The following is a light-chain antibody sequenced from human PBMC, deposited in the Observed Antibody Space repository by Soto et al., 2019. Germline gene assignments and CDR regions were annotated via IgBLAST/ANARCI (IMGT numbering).Light chain of an antibody. CDR3: NSYSSTSFYV. CDR1: GSDIATFNY. J-gene: IGLJ1*01. V-gene: IGLV2-14*01. Sequence: QSVLAQPASMSGSPGQSITISCTGSGSDIATFNYVSWYQQYPGKAPKLLIYQVTSRASGVSHRFSGSKSGNTAALTISGLQPEDAAEYYCNSYSSTSFYVFGTGTKVTVL. CDR2: QVT.